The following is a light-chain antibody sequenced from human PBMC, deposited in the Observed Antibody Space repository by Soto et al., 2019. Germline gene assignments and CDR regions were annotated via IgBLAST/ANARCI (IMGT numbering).Light chain of an antibody. J-gene: IGKJ1*01. V-gene: IGKV3-20*01. CDR3: HQYGTSPQT. Sequence: EIVLTQSPATLSLSPGERATLSCRASQSVSNTHVAWYQQRPGQAPRLLIYDASRRDIGVPDRFSGSGSGTDFTLTISGLEPEDFAVYFCHQYGTSPQTFGQGTKVDIK. CDR2: DAS. CDR1: QSVSNTH.